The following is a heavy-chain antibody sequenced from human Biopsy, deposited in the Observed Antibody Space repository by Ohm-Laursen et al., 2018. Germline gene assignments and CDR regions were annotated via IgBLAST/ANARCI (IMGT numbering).Heavy chain of an antibody. V-gene: IGHV1-18*01. CDR1: GYNFNSYG. Sequence: SSVKVSCKASGYNFNSYGISWVRQAPGQGLEWMGRISGYNGNTLYAQKFQHRVTMTTDTSTSTAYMELRSLTSDDTAVYYCARDGTNSGPQSYWFDPWGQGTLVTVSS. J-gene: IGHJ5*02. CDR3: ARDGTNSGPQSYWFDP. D-gene: IGHD7-27*01. CDR2: ISGYNGNT.